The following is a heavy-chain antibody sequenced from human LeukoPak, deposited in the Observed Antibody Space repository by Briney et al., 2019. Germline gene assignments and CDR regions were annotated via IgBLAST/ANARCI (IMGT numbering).Heavy chain of an antibody. CDR1: GFSFSSYG. J-gene: IGHJ5*02. CDR2: ISYDGSNQ. D-gene: IGHD3-10*01. V-gene: IGHV3-30*18. Sequence: PGGSLRLSCGASGFSFSSYGMHWVRQAPGKGLEWVAVISYDGSNQYYADSMKGRFTIARDNSKNTLYLQMNSLRAEDTAVYYCMKDRGYYGSGSPEWVFDPWGQGTLVTVSS. CDR3: MKDRGYYGSGSPEWVFDP.